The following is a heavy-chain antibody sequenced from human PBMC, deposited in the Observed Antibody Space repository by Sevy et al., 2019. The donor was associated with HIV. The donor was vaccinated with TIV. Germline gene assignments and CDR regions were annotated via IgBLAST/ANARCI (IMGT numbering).Heavy chain of an antibody. CDR1: GFTFSSYA. Sequence: GGSLRLSCAASGFTFSSYAMSWVRQAPGKGLEWVSAISGSGGSTYYADSVKGRFTMSRDNSKNTLYLQMNSLSAEDTAVYYCAKSEYYDSSGYYYRGAFDIWGQGTMVTVSS. CDR2: ISGSGGST. J-gene: IGHJ3*02. V-gene: IGHV3-23*01. CDR3: AKSEYYDSSGYYYRGAFDI. D-gene: IGHD3-22*01.